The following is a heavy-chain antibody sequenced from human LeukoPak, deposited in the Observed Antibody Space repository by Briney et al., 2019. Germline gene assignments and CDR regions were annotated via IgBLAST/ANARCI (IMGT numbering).Heavy chain of an antibody. Sequence: GGSLRLSCAASGFTFSSYGMHWVRQAPGKGLEWVAFIRYDGSNKYYADSVKGRFTISRDNSKNTLYLQMNSLRAEDTAVYYCAKDSDFWSGSGDYFDYWGQGTLVTVSS. CDR3: AKDSDFWSGSGDYFDY. J-gene: IGHJ4*02. D-gene: IGHD3-3*01. CDR2: IRYDGSNK. V-gene: IGHV3-30*02. CDR1: GFTFSSYG.